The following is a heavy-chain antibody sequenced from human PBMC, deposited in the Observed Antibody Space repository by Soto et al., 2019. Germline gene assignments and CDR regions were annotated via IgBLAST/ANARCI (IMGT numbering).Heavy chain of an antibody. CDR3: AKDGPNTISGYFDY. Sequence: GGSLRLSCVASGFTFRKYAMSWVRQAPGKGLEWVSVIGDSGSTTFYADSVKGRFTISRDNSKDTLYLQMNSLRGEDTAVYYCAKDGPNTISGYFDYWGQGTLVTVSS. D-gene: IGHD3-3*01. CDR1: GFTFRKYA. J-gene: IGHJ4*02. V-gene: IGHV3-23*01. CDR2: IGDSGSTT.